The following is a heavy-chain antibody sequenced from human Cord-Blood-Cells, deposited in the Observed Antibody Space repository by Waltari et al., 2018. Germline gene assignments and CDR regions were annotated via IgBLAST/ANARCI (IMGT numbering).Heavy chain of an antibody. D-gene: IGHD6-19*01. Sequence: EVQLVESGGGLVEPGGSLRTSCAAAGFTFSSYDMHWVRQATGKGLEWVSAIGTAGDTYYPGSVKGRFTISRENAKNSLYLQMNSLRAGDTAVYYCARAAGDAFDIWGQGTMVTVSS. CDR3: ARAAGDAFDI. J-gene: IGHJ3*02. CDR1: GFTFSSYD. V-gene: IGHV3-13*01. CDR2: IGTAGDT.